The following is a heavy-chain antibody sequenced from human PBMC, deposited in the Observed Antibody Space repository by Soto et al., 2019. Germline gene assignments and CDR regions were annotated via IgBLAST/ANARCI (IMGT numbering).Heavy chain of an antibody. CDR3: ARASSYAIFGVVTENWYFDL. Sequence: QVQLQESGPGLVKPSETLSLTCTVSGGSISSYYWSWIRQPAGKGLEWIGRIYTSGSTNYNPSLKSRVTMSGDTSKNQFSLKLSSVNAADTAVYYCARASSYAIFGVVTENWYFDLWGRGTLVTVSS. J-gene: IGHJ2*01. CDR1: GGSISSYY. D-gene: IGHD3-3*01. V-gene: IGHV4-4*07. CDR2: IYTSGST.